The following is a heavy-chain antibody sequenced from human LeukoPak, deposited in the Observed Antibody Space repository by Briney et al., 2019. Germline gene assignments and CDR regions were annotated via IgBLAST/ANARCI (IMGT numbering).Heavy chain of an antibody. CDR2: ISSSSSYI. D-gene: IGHD3-22*01. V-gene: IGHV3-21*01. CDR1: GFTLSSYS. CDR3: AKDYYDSSGYLDY. Sequence: PGGSLRLSCAASGFTLSSYSMNWVRQAPGKGLEWVSSISSSSSYIYYADSVKGRFTISRDNAKNSLYLQMNSLRAEDTAVYYCAKDYYDSSGYLDYWGQGTLVTVSS. J-gene: IGHJ4*02.